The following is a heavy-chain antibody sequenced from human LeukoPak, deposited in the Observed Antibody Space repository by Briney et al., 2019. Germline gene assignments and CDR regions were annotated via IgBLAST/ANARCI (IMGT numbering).Heavy chain of an antibody. V-gene: IGHV4-4*07. J-gene: IGHJ4*02. CDR1: GGSISSYY. Sequence: PSETLSLTCTVSGGSISSYYWSWIRQPAGKGLEWIGRIYTSGSTNYNPSLKSRVTISVDKPKNQFSLKLSSVTAADTAVYYCARERKIVGATEGYWGQGTLVTVSS. CDR3: ARERKIVGATEGY. CDR2: IYTSGST. D-gene: IGHD1-26*01.